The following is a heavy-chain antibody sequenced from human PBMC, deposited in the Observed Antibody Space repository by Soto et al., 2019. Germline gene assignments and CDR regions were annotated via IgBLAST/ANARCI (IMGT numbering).Heavy chain of an antibody. Sequence: QVQLVESGGGVVQPGRSLRLSCAASGFIFRRYAMHWVRQAPGKGLEWVALISDDGSTKYYADSVKGRLTISRDNSKNTLYLQRNCLSAEDTAVYYCTRADLTVTMSVFDPWGQGTLVTVSS. CDR1: GFIFRRYA. CDR2: ISDDGSTK. D-gene: IGHD4-17*01. V-gene: IGHV3-30-3*01. CDR3: TRADLTVTMSVFDP. J-gene: IGHJ5*02.